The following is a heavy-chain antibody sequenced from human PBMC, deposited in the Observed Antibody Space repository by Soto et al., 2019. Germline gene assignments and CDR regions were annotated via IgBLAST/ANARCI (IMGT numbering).Heavy chain of an antibody. CDR1: GYTFTSYD. CDR2: MNPNSGNT. CDR3: ARGEWAARPGDPYYYYYGMDV. V-gene: IGHV1-8*01. J-gene: IGHJ6*02. Sequence: ASVKVSCKASGYTFTSYDINWVRQATGQGLEWMGWMNPNSGNTGYAQKFQGRVTMTRNTSISTAYMELSSLRSEDTAVYYCARGEWAARPGDPYYYYYGMDVWGQGTTVTVSS. D-gene: IGHD6-6*01.